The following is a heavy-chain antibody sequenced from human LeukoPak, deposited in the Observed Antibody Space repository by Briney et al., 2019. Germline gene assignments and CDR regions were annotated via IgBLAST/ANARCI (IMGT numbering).Heavy chain of an antibody. CDR1: GGSISSSSYY. CDR3: VRHGGYDFDS. D-gene: IGHD3-16*01. Sequence: PSETLSLTCTVSGGSISSSSYYWSWIRQPPGKGLEWIGQIGPGGVQDITYNPSLKSRVTFSPDTSKNQFSLKVNFVTAADTAVYYCVRHGGYDFDSWGQGTLVAVSS. CDR2: IGPGGVQDI. J-gene: IGHJ4*02. V-gene: IGHV4-39*01.